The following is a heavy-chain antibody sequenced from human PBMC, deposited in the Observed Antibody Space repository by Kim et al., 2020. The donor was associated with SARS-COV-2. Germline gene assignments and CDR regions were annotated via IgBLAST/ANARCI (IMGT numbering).Heavy chain of an antibody. Sequence: SETLSLTCTVSGGSISSYYWSWIRQPPGKGLEWIGYIYYSGSTNYNPSLKSRVTISVDTSKNQFSLKLSSVTAADTAVYYCARDLITNSYPYYYYGMDVWGQGTTVTVSS. CDR3: ARDLITNSYPYYYYGMDV. CDR1: GGSISSYY. V-gene: IGHV4-59*01. CDR2: IYYSGST. J-gene: IGHJ6*02. D-gene: IGHD3-22*01.